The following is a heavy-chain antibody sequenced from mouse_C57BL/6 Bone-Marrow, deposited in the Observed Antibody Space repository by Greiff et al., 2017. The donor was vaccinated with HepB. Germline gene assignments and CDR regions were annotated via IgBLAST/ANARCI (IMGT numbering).Heavy chain of an antibody. CDR1: GYTFTSYW. CDR3: ARRDYSNPSAMAY. Sequence: VQLKQPGAELVMPGASVKLSCKASGYTFTSYWMHWVKQRPGQGLEWIGEIDPTDSYTNYNQKFKGKSTLTVDTSSSTAYMLLSSLTSEDSAVYYCARRDYSNPSAMAYWGQGTSVTVSS. D-gene: IGHD2-5*01. CDR2: IDPTDSYT. V-gene: IGHV1-69*01. J-gene: IGHJ4*01.